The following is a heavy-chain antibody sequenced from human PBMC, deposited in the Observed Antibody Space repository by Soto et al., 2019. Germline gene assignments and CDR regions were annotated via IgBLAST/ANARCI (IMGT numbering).Heavy chain of an antibody. Sequence: GGSLRLSCAASGFTFSSYAMHWVRQAPGKGLEWVAVISYDGSNKYYADSVKGRFTISRDNSKNTLYLQMNSLRAEDTAVYYCAREGVIIYYAMDVWGQGTTVTVSS. CDR3: AREGVIIYYAMDV. V-gene: IGHV3-30-3*01. CDR1: GFTFSSYA. D-gene: IGHD3-10*01. CDR2: ISYDGSNK. J-gene: IGHJ6*02.